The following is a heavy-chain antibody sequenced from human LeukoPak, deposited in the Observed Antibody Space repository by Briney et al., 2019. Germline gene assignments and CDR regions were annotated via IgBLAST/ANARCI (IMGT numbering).Heavy chain of an antibody. CDR1: GVNFSNYW. J-gene: IGHJ4*02. CDR3: TREGAYDSGTYGAGDY. D-gene: IGHD3-10*01. CDR2: LNTGGNST. V-gene: IGHV3-74*01. Sequence: PGGSLRLSCTASGVNFSNYWMHWVRQAPGKGLVWVSRLNTGGNSTIYADSVKGRFIISRDNAKSTLYLQMNSLRADDTGVYYCTREGAYDSGTYGAGDYWGQGTLVTVSS.